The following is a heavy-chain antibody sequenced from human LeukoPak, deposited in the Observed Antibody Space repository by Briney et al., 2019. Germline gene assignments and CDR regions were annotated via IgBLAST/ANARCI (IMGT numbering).Heavy chain of an antibody. CDR3: ARGPYSYDSSGAFDI. CDR1: GASISSSTDY. J-gene: IGHJ3*02. V-gene: IGHV4-39*07. Sequence: SSETLSLTCTVSGASISSSTDYWGWIRQPPGKGLEWIGRISSSGSTNYNPSLKSRVTISVDTSKNQFSLKLSSVTAADTAVYFCARGPYSYDSSGAFDIWGQGTMVTVSS. D-gene: IGHD3-22*01. CDR2: ISSSGST.